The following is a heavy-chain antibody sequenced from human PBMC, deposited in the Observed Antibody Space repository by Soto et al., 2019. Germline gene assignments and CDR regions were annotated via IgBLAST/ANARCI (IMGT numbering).Heavy chain of an antibody. D-gene: IGHD6-19*01. CDR3: AKGPSSGWYYFDY. Sequence: GGSLRLSCAASGFTFSSYAMSWVRQAPGKGLEWVSVISESSSSTNYAYYGVSMQGRFTMSRDNSKNTLYLQMNSRRAEDTALYYCAKGPSSGWYYFDYWGQGTLVTVSS. J-gene: IGHJ4*02. CDR1: GFTFSSYA. CDR2: ISESSSST. V-gene: IGHV3-23*01.